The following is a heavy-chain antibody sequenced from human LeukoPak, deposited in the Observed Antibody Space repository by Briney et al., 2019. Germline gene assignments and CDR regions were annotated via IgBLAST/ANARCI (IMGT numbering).Heavy chain of an antibody. CDR2: IYHSGST. CDR3: ARLLTGDAFDI. J-gene: IGHJ3*02. D-gene: IGHD7-27*01. CDR1: GYSISSGYY. Sequence: PSETLSLTCAVSGYSISSGYYWGWIRQPPGKGLEWIGSIYHSGSTYYNPSLKSRVTISVDTSKNQFSLKLSSVTAADTAVYYCARLLTGDAFDIWGQGTMVIVSS. V-gene: IGHV4-38-2*01.